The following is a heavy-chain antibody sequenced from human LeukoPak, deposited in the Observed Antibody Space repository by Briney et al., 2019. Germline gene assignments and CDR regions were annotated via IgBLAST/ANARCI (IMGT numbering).Heavy chain of an antibody. CDR1: GNYW. J-gene: IGHJ4*02. CDR2: INSDGSWT. Sequence: GVLRLSCAASGNYWMHWVRQAPGKGLVWVSHINSDGSWTSYADSVKGRFTISEDNAKNTVYLQMNSLRAEDTAVYYCVSFYETYWGRGTLVTVSS. CDR3: VSFYETY. D-gene: IGHD2/OR15-2a*01. V-gene: IGHV3-74*01.